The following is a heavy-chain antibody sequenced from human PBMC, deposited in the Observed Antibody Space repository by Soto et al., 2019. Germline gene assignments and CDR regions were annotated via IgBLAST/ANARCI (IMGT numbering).Heavy chain of an antibody. CDR3: AKGRVDSSGYYYEGYNWFDP. V-gene: IGHV3-23*01. D-gene: IGHD3-22*01. CDR2: ISGSGGST. Sequence: GGSLRLSCAASGFTFSSYAMSWVRQAPGKGLEWVSAISGSGGSTYYADSVKGRFTISRDNSKNTLYLQMNSLRAEDTAVYYCAKGRVDSSGYYYEGYNWFDPWGQGTLVTVSS. CDR1: GFTFSSYA. J-gene: IGHJ5*02.